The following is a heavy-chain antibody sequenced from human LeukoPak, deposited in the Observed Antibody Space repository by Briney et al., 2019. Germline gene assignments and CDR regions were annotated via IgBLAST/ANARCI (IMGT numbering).Heavy chain of an antibody. CDR2: MHHSGRT. J-gene: IGHJ5*02. V-gene: IGHV4-4*02. Sequence: MASETLSLTCVISGASISSTNWWIWVRQPPGKGLEWIGEMHHSGRTNYNPSLKSRITISVDKSKNQVFLRLNSVAAADTALYYCARAQEGCSRASCYLEPWGQGTLVTVSS. CDR1: GASISSTNW. CDR3: ARAQEGCSRASCYLEP. D-gene: IGHD2-2*01.